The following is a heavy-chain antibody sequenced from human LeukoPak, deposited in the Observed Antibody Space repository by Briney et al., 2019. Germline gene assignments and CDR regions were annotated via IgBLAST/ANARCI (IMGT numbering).Heavy chain of an antibody. V-gene: IGHV1-8*01. Sequence: ASVKVSCKASGYTFTSYDINWVRQATGQGLEWMGWMNPNSGNTGYAQKFQGRVTMTRNTSISTAYMELSRLRSDDTAVYYCARGAGLGVVRYYYYYMDVWGKGTTVTVSS. J-gene: IGHJ6*03. CDR2: MNPNSGNT. D-gene: IGHD3-3*01. CDR3: ARGAGLGVVRYYYYYMDV. CDR1: GYTFTSYD.